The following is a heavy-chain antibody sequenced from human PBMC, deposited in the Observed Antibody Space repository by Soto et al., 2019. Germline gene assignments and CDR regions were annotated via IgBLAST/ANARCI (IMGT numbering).Heavy chain of an antibody. CDR2: IFYIGTT. CDR1: GGSISNYY. CDR3: VRGGGGYGNGTIDY. Sequence: SETLSLTCTVSGGSISNYYWSWVRQSPGKGREWIGYIFYIGTTNYNPSLKSRVTISLDTSKNQFSLKLRSVTAADTAVYYCVRGGGGYGNGTIDYWGQGTLVTVSS. D-gene: IGHD5-18*01. J-gene: IGHJ4*02. V-gene: IGHV4-59*01.